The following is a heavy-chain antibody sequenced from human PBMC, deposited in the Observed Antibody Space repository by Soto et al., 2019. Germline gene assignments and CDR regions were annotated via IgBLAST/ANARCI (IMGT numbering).Heavy chain of an antibody. Sequence: ASVKVSCKASGYSFTSFYIHWVRQAPGQGLEWMGMINPNGGTTNYPQKFQGRVTMTRETSTSTVNMELSSLRSEDTALYYCARTDYYGMDVWGQGTTVTVSS. J-gene: IGHJ6*02. CDR2: INPNGGTT. CDR1: GYSFTSFY. V-gene: IGHV1-46*01. CDR3: ARTDYYGMDV.